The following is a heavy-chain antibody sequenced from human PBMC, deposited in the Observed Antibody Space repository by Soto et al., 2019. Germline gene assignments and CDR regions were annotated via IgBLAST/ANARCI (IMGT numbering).Heavy chain of an antibody. CDR2: IYYSATT. CDR3: ARTLVVVAATGWTNRKSNYFDY. CDR1: GGSISSYY. J-gene: IGHJ4*02. D-gene: IGHD2-15*01. V-gene: IGHV4-59*01. Sequence: PSETLSLTCTVSGGSISSYYWSWIRQPPGKGLEWIGYIYYSATTNYNPSLKSRVTISVDTSKNQFSLKLSSVTAADTAVYYCARTLVVVAATGWTNRKSNYFDYWGQGTLVTVSS.